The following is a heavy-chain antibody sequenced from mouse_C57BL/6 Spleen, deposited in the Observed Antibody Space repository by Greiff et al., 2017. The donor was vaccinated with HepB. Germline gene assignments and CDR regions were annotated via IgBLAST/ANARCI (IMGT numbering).Heavy chain of an antibody. CDR2: ISSGSSTI. V-gene: IGHV5-17*01. J-gene: IGHJ3*01. CDR1: GFTFSDYG. D-gene: IGHD1-1*01. CDR3: ARGDGSSPFAY. Sequence: VQLKESGGGLVKPGGSLKLSCAASGFTFSDYGMHWVRQAPEKGLEWVAYISSGSSTIYYADTVKGRFTISRDNAKNTLFLQMTSLRSEDTAMYYCARGDGSSPFAYWGQGTLVTVSA.